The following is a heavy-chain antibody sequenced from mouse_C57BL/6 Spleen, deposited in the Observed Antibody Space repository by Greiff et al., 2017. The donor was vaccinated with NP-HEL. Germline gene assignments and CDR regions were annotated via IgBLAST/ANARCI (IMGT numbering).Heavy chain of an antibody. J-gene: IGHJ2*01. CDR3: TAYYYGSSYVEGY. D-gene: IGHD1-1*01. V-gene: IGHV14-4*01. CDR2: IDPENGDT. Sequence: VQLKQSGAELVRPGASVKLSCTASGFNIKDDYMHWVKQRPEQGLEWIGWIDPENGDTEYASKFQGKATITADTSSNTAYLQLSSLTSEDTAVYYCTAYYYGSSYVEGYWGQGTTLTVSS. CDR1: GFNIKDDY.